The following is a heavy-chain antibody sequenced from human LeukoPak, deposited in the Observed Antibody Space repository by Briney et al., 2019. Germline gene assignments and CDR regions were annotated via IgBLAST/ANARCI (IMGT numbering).Heavy chain of an antibody. CDR1: GFTFSSYS. J-gene: IGHJ3*02. CDR2: ISSSSSYI. CDR3: ARDRFGGSSFYDAFDI. D-gene: IGHD2-15*01. V-gene: IGHV3-21*01. Sequence: GGSLRLSCAASGFTFSSYSMNWVRQAPGKGLEWVSSISSSSSYIYYADSVKGRFTISRDNAKNSLYLQMNSLRAEDTAVYYCARDRFGGSSFYDAFDIWGLGTMVTVSS.